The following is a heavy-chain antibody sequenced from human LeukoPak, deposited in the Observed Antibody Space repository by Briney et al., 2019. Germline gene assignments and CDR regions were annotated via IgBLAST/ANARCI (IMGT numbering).Heavy chain of an antibody. CDR2: ISSGGSTL. CDR3: AVAGGDY. CDR1: GFSVSTNY. Sequence: GGSLRLSCAASGFSVSTNYMNWVRQAPGKGLEWVSYISSGGSTLYYADSVKGRFTISRDNAKNSLYLQMSSLRAEDTAVYYCAVAGGDYWGQGTLVTVSS. J-gene: IGHJ4*02. D-gene: IGHD3-16*01. V-gene: IGHV3-48*03.